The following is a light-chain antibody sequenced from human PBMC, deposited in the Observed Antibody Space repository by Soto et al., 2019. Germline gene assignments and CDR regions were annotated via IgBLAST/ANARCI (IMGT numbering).Light chain of an antibody. Sequence: QSVLTQPPSASGTPGQRVTISCSGSTSNIAINTVLRYQQFPGTAPKLLIDSTNQRPSGVPDRFSGSKSGTSASLAISGLQSEDEADYYCLTWDDSLVGLVFGGGTKLTVL. CDR3: LTWDDSLVGLV. J-gene: IGLJ2*01. CDR1: TSNIAINT. V-gene: IGLV1-44*01. CDR2: STN.